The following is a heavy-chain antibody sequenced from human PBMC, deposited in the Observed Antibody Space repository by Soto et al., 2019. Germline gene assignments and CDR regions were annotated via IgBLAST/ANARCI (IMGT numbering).Heavy chain of an antibody. CDR2: ISSSSSYI. Sequence: GGSLRLSCAASGFTFSSYSMNWVRQAPGKGLEWVSSISSSSSYIYYADSVKGRFTISRDNAKNSLYLQMNSLRAEDTAVYYCARDGYYGSGSGYYYGMDVWGQGTTVTSP. D-gene: IGHD3-10*01. J-gene: IGHJ6*02. CDR1: GFTFSSYS. CDR3: ARDGYYGSGSGYYYGMDV. V-gene: IGHV3-21*01.